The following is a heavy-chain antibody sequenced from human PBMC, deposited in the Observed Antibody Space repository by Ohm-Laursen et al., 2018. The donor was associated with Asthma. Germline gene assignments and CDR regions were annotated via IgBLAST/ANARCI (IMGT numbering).Heavy chain of an antibody. V-gene: IGHV4-59*01. CDR3: ARGRVTVTTWYFDL. J-gene: IGHJ2*01. D-gene: IGHD4-17*01. CDR2: IYYSGST. Sequence: SETLSLTCVVSGGSISSYYWSWIRQPPGKGLEWIGYIYYSGSTNYNPSLKSRVTISVDTSKNQFSLKLSSVTAADTAVYYCARGRVTVTTWYFDLWGRGTLVTVSS. CDR1: GGSISSYY.